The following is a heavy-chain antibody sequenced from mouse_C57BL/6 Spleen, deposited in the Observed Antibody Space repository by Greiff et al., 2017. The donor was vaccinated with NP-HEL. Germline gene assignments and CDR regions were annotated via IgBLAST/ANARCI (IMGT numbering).Heavy chain of an antibody. CDR2: IYPRSGNT. Sequence: VQLQESGAELARPGASVKLSCKASGYTFTSYGISWVKQRTGQGLEWIGEIYPRSGNTYYNEKFKGKATLTADKSSSTAYMELRSLTSEDSAVYFCAREGLLRGAYWGQGTLVTVSA. D-gene: IGHD2-3*01. CDR1: GYTFTSYG. J-gene: IGHJ3*01. CDR3: AREGLLRGAY. V-gene: IGHV1-81*01.